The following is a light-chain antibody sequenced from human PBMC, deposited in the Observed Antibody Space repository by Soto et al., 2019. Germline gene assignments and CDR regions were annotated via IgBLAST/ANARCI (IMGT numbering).Light chain of an antibody. Sequence: QSVLTQPASVSGSPGQSITISCTGTSSDVGGYNYLSWYQQHPGKAPRVMIYEVSNRPSGVSNRFSGSKSGNTASLTISGLQAEDGADYFCSSYTTSGTPVFGGGTKLTVL. CDR1: SSDVGGYNY. CDR2: EVS. J-gene: IGLJ3*02. CDR3: SSYTTSGTPV. V-gene: IGLV2-14*01.